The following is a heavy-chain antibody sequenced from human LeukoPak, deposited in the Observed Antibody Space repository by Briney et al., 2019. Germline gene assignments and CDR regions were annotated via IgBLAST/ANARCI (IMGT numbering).Heavy chain of an antibody. D-gene: IGHD7-27*01. CDR1: GFTFSSYA. Sequence: PGGSLRLSCAASGFTFSSYAMSWVRQAPGKGLEWVPTITVSGGSTYYADSVKGRFTISRDNSKNTLDLQMNSLRAEDTAVYYCAKANWGSGYWGQGTLVTVSS. CDR2: ITVSGGST. CDR3: AKANWGSGY. J-gene: IGHJ4*02. V-gene: IGHV3-23*01.